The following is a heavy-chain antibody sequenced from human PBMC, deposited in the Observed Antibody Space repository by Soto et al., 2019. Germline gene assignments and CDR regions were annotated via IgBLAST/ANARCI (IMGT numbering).Heavy chain of an antibody. Sequence: QVQLVQSGAEVKKPGASMKVSCRASGYTFRNYGVTWVRQAPGQGLEWMGWVSAFNGDRNYAQKFQGRVTMTTDTSTSTAYMELRSLRSDDTAVYYCARTPVSGSYSSFWGQGTLVTVSA. J-gene: IGHJ4*02. CDR2: VSAFNGDR. V-gene: IGHV1-18*01. CDR3: ARTPVSGSYSSF. D-gene: IGHD1-26*01. CDR1: GYTFRNYG.